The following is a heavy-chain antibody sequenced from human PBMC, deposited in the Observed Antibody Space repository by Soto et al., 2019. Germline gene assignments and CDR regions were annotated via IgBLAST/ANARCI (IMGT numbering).Heavy chain of an antibody. J-gene: IGHJ4*02. CDR1: GFTFSSHE. CDR3: ARGGVY. CDR2: ISGSGVTT. D-gene: IGHD2-8*01. Sequence: XGSLRLSCAASGFTFSSHEMNWVRQAPGKGLEWISYISGSGVTTYYADSVRGRFIVSRDNAQESLFLQMNSLRVEDTAIYYCARGGVYWGQGTLVTVSS. V-gene: IGHV3-48*03.